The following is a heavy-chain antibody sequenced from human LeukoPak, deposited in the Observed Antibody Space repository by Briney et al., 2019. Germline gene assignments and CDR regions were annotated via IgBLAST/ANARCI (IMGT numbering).Heavy chain of an antibody. V-gene: IGHV1-46*01. CDR1: GYTFTSYY. Sequence: ASVKVSCKASGYTFTSYYMHWVRQAPGQGLGWMGIINPSGGSTSYAQKFQGRVTMTRDMSTSTVYMELSSLRSEDTAVYYCARDSSKINYYYYYMDVWGKGTTVTVSS. D-gene: IGHD6-13*01. CDR3: ARDSSKINYYYYYMDV. J-gene: IGHJ6*03. CDR2: INPSGGST.